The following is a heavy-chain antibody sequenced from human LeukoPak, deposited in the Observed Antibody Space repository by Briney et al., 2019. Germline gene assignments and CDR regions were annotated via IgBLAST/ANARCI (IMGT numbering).Heavy chain of an antibody. D-gene: IGHD6-19*01. Sequence: GGSLRLSCTASGFTFNTYTMNWVRQAAGKGLKWVSSISSSSSYIYYSDSVKGRFTISRHNAKNSLYLQMNSLRAEDTAVYYCARDGRLVYAFDIWGQGTMVTVSS. V-gene: IGHV3-21*01. CDR2: ISSSSSYI. J-gene: IGHJ3*02. CDR1: GFTFNTYT. CDR3: ARDGRLVYAFDI.